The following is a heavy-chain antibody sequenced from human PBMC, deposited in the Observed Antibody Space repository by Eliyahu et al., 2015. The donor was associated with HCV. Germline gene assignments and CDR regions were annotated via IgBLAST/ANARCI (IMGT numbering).Heavy chain of an antibody. D-gene: IGHD3-10*01. CDR3: ARVVGIGGSGSYSDYFDY. Sequence: QVQLVQSGAEVXKPGASVKVSCKASGYTFTGYYMHXVRXAPGQGLXWMGWINPNSGGXNYAQKFQGXVTMTRDTSISTAYMELSRLRSDDTAVYYCARVVGIGGSGSYSDYFDYWGQGTLVTVSS. V-gene: IGHV1-2*02. CDR2: INPNSGGX. J-gene: IGHJ4*02. CDR1: GYTFTGYY.